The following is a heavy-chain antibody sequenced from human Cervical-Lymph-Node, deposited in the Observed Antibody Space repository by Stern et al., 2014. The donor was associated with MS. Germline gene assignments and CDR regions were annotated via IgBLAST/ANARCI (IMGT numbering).Heavy chain of an antibody. CDR1: GYTFTNYY. Sequence: QVQLGQSGAEVKKPGASVKVSCKASGYTFTNYYIHWVRQAPGQGLEWMGLINPSDAYTGHAQKFQGRVSINRDASPGPVYMELSSLRSEDTAMYYCARKPPPDTDKTYNNYGMDVWGQGTTVTVSS. V-gene: IGHV1-46*01. D-gene: IGHD5-18*01. CDR2: INPSDAYT. J-gene: IGHJ6*02. CDR3: ARKPPPDTDKTYNNYGMDV.